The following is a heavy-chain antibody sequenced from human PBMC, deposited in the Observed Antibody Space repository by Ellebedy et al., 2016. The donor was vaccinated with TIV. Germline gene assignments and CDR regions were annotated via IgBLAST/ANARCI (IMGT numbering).Heavy chain of an antibody. Sequence: GESLKISCAASGFIFTSDGLHWVRQAPGKGLEWVAVISGHGLTTYYAYSVKGRFTISRDNSNNSRYLQMNSLRAEDTAVYFCTREGAVRGAPAYLAYDFWGQGTLVTVSS. D-gene: IGHD2/OR15-2a*01. CDR1: GFIFTSDG. V-gene: IGHV3-30*13. CDR2: ISGHGLTT. CDR3: TREGAVRGAPAYLAYDF. J-gene: IGHJ4*02.